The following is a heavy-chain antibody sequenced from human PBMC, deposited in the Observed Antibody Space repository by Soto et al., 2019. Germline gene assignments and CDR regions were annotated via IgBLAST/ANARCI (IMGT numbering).Heavy chain of an antibody. CDR1: GYTFTYYA. CDR3: VRFSGIPV. D-gene: IGHD1-1*01. J-gene: IGHJ4*02. CDR2: INTGNGKT. Sequence: ASVKVSCKTSGYTFTYYALHWVRQAPGQGLEWMGWINTGNGKTKYSRNFQGRLTITRDTSATTLYMELSSLRSEDTTVYYCVRFSGIPVWGQGTLVTVSS. V-gene: IGHV1-3*04.